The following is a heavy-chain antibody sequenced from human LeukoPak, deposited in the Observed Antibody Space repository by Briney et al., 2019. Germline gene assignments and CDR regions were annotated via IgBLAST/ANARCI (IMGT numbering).Heavy chain of an antibody. V-gene: IGHV3-7*03. CDR3: ARDPGGDPIYWYFDL. CDR1: AFIFSGHW. Sequence: GGSLRLSCEGSAFIFSGHWMNWVRQTPGKGLEWVASIKEDGSERQYVDSVKGRFSISRDNTKGSLFLQLNSLRAEDTAVYYCARDPGGDPIYWYFDLWGRGTLVTVSS. CDR2: IKEDGSER. D-gene: IGHD2-21*02. J-gene: IGHJ2*01.